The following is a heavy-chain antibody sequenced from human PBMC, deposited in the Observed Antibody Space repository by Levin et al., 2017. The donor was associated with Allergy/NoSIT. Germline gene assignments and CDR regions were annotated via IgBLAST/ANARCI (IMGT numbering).Heavy chain of an antibody. Sequence: GSLRLSCTVSGGSVSSGSYHWSWLRQTPGKGLEWIGYIHYSGSTKYNPSLKSRVAISLATSKNQFSLRLSSVSAADTAVYFGARDRVVPGGWDYYYCHEMDGWGQGTTVTVSS. CDR3: ARDRVVPGGWDYYYCHEMDG. CDR2: IHYSGST. CDR1: GGSVSSGSYH. J-gene: IGHJ6*02. V-gene: IGHV4-61*01. D-gene: IGHD2-2*01.